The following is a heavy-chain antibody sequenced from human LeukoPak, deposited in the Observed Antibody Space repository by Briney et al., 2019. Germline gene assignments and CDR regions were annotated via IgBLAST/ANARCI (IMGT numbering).Heavy chain of an antibody. V-gene: IGHV4-39*01. CDR1: GGSISSSSYY. D-gene: IGHD3-10*01. Sequence: SETLSLTCTVSGGSISSSSYYWGWIRQPPGKGLEWIGSIYYSGSTYYNPSLKSRVTISVDTSKNQFSLKLSSVTAADTAVYYCASFVLLWFGELLTGWFDPWGQGTLVTVSS. J-gene: IGHJ5*02. CDR2: IYYSGST. CDR3: ASFVLLWFGELLTGWFDP.